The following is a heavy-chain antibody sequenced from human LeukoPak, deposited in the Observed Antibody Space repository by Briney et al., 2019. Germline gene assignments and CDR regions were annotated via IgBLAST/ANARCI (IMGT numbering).Heavy chain of an antibody. CDR2: ISSGSSTI. CDR1: RFTFSSVS. D-gene: IGHD2-8*02. J-gene: IGHJ4*02. V-gene: IGHV3-48*02. CDR3: VRPTNWWGYFDY. Sequence: GGSLRLSCAASRFTFSSVSMNWLRQAPGKGLEWVSYISSGSSTIYYADSVKGRFTISRDNAKNSLYLQMNSLRDEDTAVYYCVRPTNWWGYFDYWGQGTLVTVSS.